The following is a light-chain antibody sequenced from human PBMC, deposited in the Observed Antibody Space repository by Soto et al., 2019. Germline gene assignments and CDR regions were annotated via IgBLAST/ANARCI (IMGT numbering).Light chain of an antibody. V-gene: IGKV1-16*02. CDR2: AAS. J-gene: IGKJ1*01. Sequence: DIQMTQSPSSLSASVGDRVTITCRASQGIADYVAWFQQKPGKAPKYLIYAASILQSGVPSKFSGSGSGTDFTLTSISLQTEDFATDFCQQYYTYPRTFGPGTKVEMK. CDR1: QGIADY. CDR3: QQYYTYPRT.